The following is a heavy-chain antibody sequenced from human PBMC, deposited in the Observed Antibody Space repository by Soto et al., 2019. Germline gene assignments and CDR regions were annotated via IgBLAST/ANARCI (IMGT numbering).Heavy chain of an antibody. D-gene: IGHD3-22*01. CDR2: IIPIFGTA. Sequence: SVKVSCKASGGTFSSYAISWVRQAPGQGLEWMGGIIPIFGTANYAQKFQGRVTITADESTSTAYMELSSLRSEDTAVYYCARDPSSGYLSDAFDIWGQGTMVTVSS. J-gene: IGHJ3*02. CDR1: GGTFSSYA. V-gene: IGHV1-69*13. CDR3: ARDPSSGYLSDAFDI.